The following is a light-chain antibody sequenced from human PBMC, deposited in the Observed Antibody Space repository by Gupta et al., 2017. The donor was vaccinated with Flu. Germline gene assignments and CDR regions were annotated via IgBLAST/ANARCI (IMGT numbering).Light chain of an antibody. J-gene: IGKJ4*02. Sequence: IVLTQSPAPLSLSPGERATLCCMACQSGSSYLAWYQQKSGQAPRLLIYKGSYRDAGIPARFSGSGSGTDFTLNISRVEPEDFAVYYCRHRVKWPRTFGEGTKVEI. CDR1: QSGSSY. CDR2: KGS. CDR3: RHRVKWPRT. V-gene: IGKV3-11*01.